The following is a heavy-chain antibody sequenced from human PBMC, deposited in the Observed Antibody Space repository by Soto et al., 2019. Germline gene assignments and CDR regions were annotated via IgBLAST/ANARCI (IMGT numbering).Heavy chain of an antibody. CDR1: GFTFSSYA. J-gene: IGHJ4*02. Sequence: GGSLRLSCAASGFTFSSYAMSWVRQAPGKGLEWVSGISGSGGSTYYADSVKGRFTISRDNSKNTLYLQMSSLRAEDTAVYYCVKVSMTTVTFDYWGQGTLVTVSS. CDR3: VKVSMTTVTFDY. D-gene: IGHD4-17*01. V-gene: IGHV3-23*01. CDR2: ISGSGGST.